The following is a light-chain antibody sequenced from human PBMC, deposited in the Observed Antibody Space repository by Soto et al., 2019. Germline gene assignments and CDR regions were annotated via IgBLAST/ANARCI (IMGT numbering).Light chain of an antibody. CDR3: QQSYSTPRT. CDR2: AAS. V-gene: IGKV1-39*01. CDR1: QSISSY. J-gene: IGKJ1*01. Sequence: DIQMTQSPSSLSVSVGDRVTITCRASQSISSYLNWYQQKPGKAPKLLIYAASSLQSGVPSRFSVSGSGTDFTLTISSLQPEDFATYYCQQSYSTPRTFGQGTKVDIK.